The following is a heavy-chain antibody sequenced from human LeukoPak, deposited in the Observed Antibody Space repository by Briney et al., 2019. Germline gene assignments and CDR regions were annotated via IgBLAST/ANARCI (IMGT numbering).Heavy chain of an antibody. Sequence: GASVAVSCKGSGYTFTGYYMHWVRQAPGQGLEWLGWINPKSGGTNYAHKFHGRVTMTRDTAISTAYMERSRLRSDDTSVYYGARALDSSGYFDYWGQGTLVTVSS. D-gene: IGHD3-22*01. CDR1: GYTFTGYY. CDR2: INPKSGGT. V-gene: IGHV1-2*02. CDR3: ARALDSSGYFDY. J-gene: IGHJ4*02.